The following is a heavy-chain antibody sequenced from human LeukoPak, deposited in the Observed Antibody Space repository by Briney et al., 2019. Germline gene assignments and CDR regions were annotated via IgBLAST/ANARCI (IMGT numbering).Heavy chain of an antibody. CDR3: ASDHDSYGYPVFNY. J-gene: IGHJ4*02. CDR2: ISSNGETT. D-gene: IGHD3-22*01. Sequence: GGSLRLSCAASALTCRCMTNWVRQTPGRGLEWIAYISSNGETTYYADSVKGRVTISRDNAKNSLSLQLNSLRAEDTAVYYCASDHDSYGYPVFNYWGRGTLVSVSS. V-gene: IGHV3-48*01. CDR1: ALTCRCM.